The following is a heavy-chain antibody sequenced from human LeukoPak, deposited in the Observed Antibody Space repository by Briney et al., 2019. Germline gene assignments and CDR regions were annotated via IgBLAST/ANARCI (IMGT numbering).Heavy chain of an antibody. D-gene: IGHD1-26*01. CDR3: TRDRSNSGTRDAFDI. CDR1: GFAVSGRY. CDR2: IYTGGST. J-gene: IGHJ3*02. Sequence: PGGSLRLSCAASGFAVSGRYMSWVRQAPGIGLEWVSVIYTGGSTYYGDSVKGRFTIFRDISQNTVYLQMNSLRAEDTAVYYCTRDRSNSGTRDAFDIWGQGTMVSVSS. V-gene: IGHV3-53*01.